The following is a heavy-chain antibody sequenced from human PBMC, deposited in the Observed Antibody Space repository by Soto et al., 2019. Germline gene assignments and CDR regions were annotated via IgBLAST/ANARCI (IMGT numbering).Heavy chain of an antibody. J-gene: IGHJ5*02. D-gene: IGHD1-26*01. CDR3: ARSLYSGSYTNWFDP. CDR2: IYYSGST. V-gene: IGHV4-59*01. Sequence: SETLSLTCTVSGGSISSYYWSWIRQPPGKGPEYIGYIYYSGSTNYNPSLKSRVTISVDTSKKQFSLKLSSVTAADTAVYYCARSLYSGSYTNWFDPWGQGTLVTVSS. CDR1: GGSISSYY.